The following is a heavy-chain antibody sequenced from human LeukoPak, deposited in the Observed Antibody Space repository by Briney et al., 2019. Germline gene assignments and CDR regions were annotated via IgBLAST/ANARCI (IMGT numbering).Heavy chain of an antibody. V-gene: IGHV1-69*13. D-gene: IGHD1/OR15-1a*01. Sequence: SVKVSCKASGYTFTGYYMHWVRQAPGQGLEWMGGIIPIFGTANYAQKFQGRVTITADESTGTAYMELSSLRSEDTAVYYCARDRAEQRSAVFFDLWGQGTMVTVSS. J-gene: IGHJ3*01. CDR3: ARDRAEQRSAVFFDL. CDR2: IIPIFGTA. CDR1: GYTFTGYY.